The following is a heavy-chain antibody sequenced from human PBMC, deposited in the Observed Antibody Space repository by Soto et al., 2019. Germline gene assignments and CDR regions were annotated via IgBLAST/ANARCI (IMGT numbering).Heavy chain of an antibody. V-gene: IGHV3-30*18. J-gene: IGHJ6*02. CDR1: GFTFSTYG. Sequence: QVQLVDSGGGEVQPGRSLTLSYAASGFTFSTYGMHWVRQTPGKGLEWVAVISYDGTNKFYSDSVKGRFTISRDNFKNTLTLQMNSLRADDTAVYSCAKDLQSYGDYDYYCYGMDVWGLGTRVTVSS. CDR2: ISYDGTNK. CDR3: AKDLQSYGDYDYYCYGMDV. D-gene: IGHD4-17*01.